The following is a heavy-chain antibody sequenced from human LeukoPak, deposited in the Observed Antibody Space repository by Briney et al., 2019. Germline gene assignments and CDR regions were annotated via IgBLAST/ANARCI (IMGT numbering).Heavy chain of an antibody. CDR3: ARLSSSSRLSAFDI. CDR1: GYNFPIYW. Sequence: GESLKISCQGSGYNFPIYWIGWVRQMPGQGLEWMGIIYPDDSNTIYGPSFQGQVTISADKSISTAYLQWSSLKASDTAMYYCARLSSSSRLSAFDIWGQGTMVTVSS. D-gene: IGHD6-6*01. CDR2: IYPDDSNT. J-gene: IGHJ3*02. V-gene: IGHV5-51*01.